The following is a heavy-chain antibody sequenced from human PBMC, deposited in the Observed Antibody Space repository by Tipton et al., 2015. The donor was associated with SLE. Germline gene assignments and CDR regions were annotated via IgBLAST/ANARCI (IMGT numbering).Heavy chain of an antibody. CDR3: ARQEMATIRTFDI. CDR1: GGSISSHY. V-gene: IGHV4-59*08. D-gene: IGHD5-24*01. CDR2: IYYSGST. J-gene: IGHJ3*02. Sequence: TLSLTCTVSGGSISSHYWSWIRQPPGKGLEWIGYIYYSGSTNYNPSLKSRVTISVDTSKNQFSLKLSSVTAADTAVYYCARQEMATIRTFDIWGQGTMVTVSS.